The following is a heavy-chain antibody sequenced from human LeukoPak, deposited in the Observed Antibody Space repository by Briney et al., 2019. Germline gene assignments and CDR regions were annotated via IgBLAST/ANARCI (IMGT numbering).Heavy chain of an antibody. J-gene: IGHJ4*02. Sequence: GGSLRLSCAASGFTFSSYGMHWVRQAPGKGLEWVAVIWYDGSNKYYADSVKGRFTISRDNSKNTLYPQMNSLRAEDTAVYYCARDRYYYGSGSYSPGYWGQGTLVTVSS. CDR2: IWYDGSNK. CDR3: ARDRYYYGSGSYSPGY. D-gene: IGHD3-10*01. V-gene: IGHV3-33*01. CDR1: GFTFSSYG.